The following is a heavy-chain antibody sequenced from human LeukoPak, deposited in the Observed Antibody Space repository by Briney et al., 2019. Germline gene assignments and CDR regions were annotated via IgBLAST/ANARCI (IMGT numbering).Heavy chain of an antibody. Sequence: PGRSLRLSCAASGFTFDDYAMHWVRQAPGKGLEWVSGISWNSGSIGYADSVKGRFTISRDNAKNSLYLQMNSLRAEDTALYYCAKDWGRYYYGSGGHWFDPWGQGTLVTVSS. V-gene: IGHV3-9*01. D-gene: IGHD3-10*01. CDR1: GFTFDDYA. J-gene: IGHJ5*02. CDR3: AKDWGRYYYGSGGHWFDP. CDR2: ISWNSGSI.